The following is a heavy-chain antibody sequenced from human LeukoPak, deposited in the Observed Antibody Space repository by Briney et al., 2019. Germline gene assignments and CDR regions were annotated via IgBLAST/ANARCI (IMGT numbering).Heavy chain of an antibody. CDR1: GYTFNTYD. Sequence: ASVKVSCKTSGYTFNTYDISWVRQAPAQGLEWMGWISASNGNTNYAQKLQGRVSMTTDTSTSTAFMDLRSLRSDDTAVYYCAREGAERYYDILTGYYSLSFFDYWGQGTLVTVSS. D-gene: IGHD3-9*01. J-gene: IGHJ4*02. V-gene: IGHV1-18*01. CDR3: AREGAERYYDILTGYYSLSFFDY. CDR2: ISASNGNT.